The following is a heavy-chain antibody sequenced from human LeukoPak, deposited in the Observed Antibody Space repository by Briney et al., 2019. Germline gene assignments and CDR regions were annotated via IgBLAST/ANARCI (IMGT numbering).Heavy chain of an antibody. CDR1: GFTFSSYG. J-gene: IGHJ4*02. CDR3: AKEKYRGYSYGSGDY. D-gene: IGHD5-18*01. V-gene: IGHV3-30*06. Sequence: GGSLRLSCAASGFTFSSYGMHWVRQAPGKGLQWVAAISYDGSNKYYADSVKGRFTVSRGNSKNTLYLQMNSLRGEDTAVYYCAKEKYRGYSYGSGDYWGQGTLVTVSS. CDR2: ISYDGSNK.